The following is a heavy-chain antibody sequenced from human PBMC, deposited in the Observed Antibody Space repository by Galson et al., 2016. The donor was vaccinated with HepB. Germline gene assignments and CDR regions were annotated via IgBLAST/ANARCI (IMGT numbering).Heavy chain of an antibody. CDR2: INPRGGAT. CDR3: ASGLIATGASYYYNVMDV. J-gene: IGHJ6*02. CDR1: GYSFTDYR. V-gene: IGHV1-46*01. Sequence: SVKVSCKASGYSFTDYRIHWVRQAPGQGLECMGVINPRGGATDYVQKFQGRVTMTSDTSTRTVYMELSSLTFEDTAVYSCASGLIATGASYYYNVMDVWGQGTTVTVS. D-gene: IGHD1-1*01.